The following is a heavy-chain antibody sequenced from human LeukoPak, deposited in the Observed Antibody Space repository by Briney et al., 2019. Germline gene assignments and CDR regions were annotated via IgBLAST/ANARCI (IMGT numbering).Heavy chain of an antibody. J-gene: IGHJ4*02. D-gene: IGHD6-19*01. V-gene: IGHV1-2*06. CDR3: TREGPGSDWATFDS. Sequence: ASVKVSCKASGYTVTGYYMHWVRQAPGQGLEWMGRINPSNGGTNYAQKFQGRVTMTRDTSISTVYMELSRLTSDDTAVYYCTREGPGSDWATFDSWGQGALVTVSS. CDR2: INPSNGGT. CDR1: GYTVTGYY.